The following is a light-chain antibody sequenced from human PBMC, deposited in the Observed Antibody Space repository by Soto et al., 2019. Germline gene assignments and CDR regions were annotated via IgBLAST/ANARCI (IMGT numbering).Light chain of an antibody. CDR1: QSVSSNY. CDR2: GAS. CDR3: QQYGSSPFT. V-gene: IGKV3-20*01. J-gene: IGKJ3*01. Sequence: EIVLTQSPGTLSLSPGERATLSCRASQSVSSNYLTWYQQKPDQAPRLLIFGASSRATGLPGRFSGSGSGADFTLTISRLEPEDFAVYYCQQYGSSPFTFGPGTKVDIK.